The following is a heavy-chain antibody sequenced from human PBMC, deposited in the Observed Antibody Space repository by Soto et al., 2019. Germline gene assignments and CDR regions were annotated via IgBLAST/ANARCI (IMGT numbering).Heavy chain of an antibody. CDR2: ISGSGGST. D-gene: IGHD6-19*01. Sequence: GGSLRLSCAASGFTFSTYAMAWVRQAPGKGLEWVSSISGSGGSTYYAESVKGRFAISRDNSRNTLYVQVSSLRAEDTAVYYCAKAMYHSGWVLGYWGQGTVVTVSS. J-gene: IGHJ4*02. CDR3: AKAMYHSGWVLGY. CDR1: GFTFSTYA. V-gene: IGHV3-23*01.